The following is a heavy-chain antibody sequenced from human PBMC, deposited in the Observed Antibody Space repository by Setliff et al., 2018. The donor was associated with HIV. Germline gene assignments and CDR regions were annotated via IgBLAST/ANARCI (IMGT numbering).Heavy chain of an antibody. CDR2: MNPKSGNT. J-gene: IGHJ2*01. D-gene: IGHD3-3*01. Sequence: ASVKVSCKASGYKFTDYYIHWVRQATGQSPEWMGWMNPKSGNTGYKQTFQDRITITRETSINTIHMELKSLTSEDTAVYYCARSGPRDHDFWYDQSRRYFDLWGRGTLVTVSS. V-gene: IGHV1-8*03. CDR3: ARSGPRDHDFWYDQSRRYFDL. CDR1: GYKFTDYY.